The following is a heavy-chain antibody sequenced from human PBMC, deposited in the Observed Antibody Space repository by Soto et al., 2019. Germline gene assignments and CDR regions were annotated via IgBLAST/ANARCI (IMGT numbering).Heavy chain of an antibody. CDR2: IYHSAST. V-gene: IGHV4-4*02. J-gene: IGHJ6*02. D-gene: IGHD3-10*01. Sequence: SETLSLTCAVSGGSISSSNWWSWVRQPPGKGLEWIGEIYHSASTNYNPSLKSRVTISVDKSKNQFSLKLSSVTAADTAVYYCARDSLWFGDHYGMDVWGQGTTVTVSS. CDR3: ARDSLWFGDHYGMDV. CDR1: GGSISSSNW.